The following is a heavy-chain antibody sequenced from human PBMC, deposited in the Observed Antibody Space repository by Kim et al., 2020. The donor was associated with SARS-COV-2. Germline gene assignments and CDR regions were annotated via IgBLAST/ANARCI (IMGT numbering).Heavy chain of an antibody. CDR3: ARGGSSWYGGVGYYYYYGMDV. D-gene: IGHD6-13*01. CDR2: INHSGST. CDR1: GGSFSGYY. V-gene: IGHV4-34*01. J-gene: IGHJ6*02. Sequence: SETLSLTCAVYGGSFSGYYWSWIRQPPGKGLEWIGEINHSGSTNYNPSLKSRVTISVDTSKNQFSLKLSSVTAADTAVYYCARGGSSWYGGVGYYYYYGMDVWGQGTTVTVSS.